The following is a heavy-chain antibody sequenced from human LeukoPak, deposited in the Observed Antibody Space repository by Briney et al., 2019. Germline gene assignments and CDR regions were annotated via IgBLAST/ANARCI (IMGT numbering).Heavy chain of an antibody. D-gene: IGHD3-22*01. CDR2: IIPIFGTA. Sequence: SVKVSCKASGGTFSSYAISWVRQAPGQGLEWMGGIIPIFGTANYAQKFQGRVTITTDESTSTAYMELSSLRSEDTAVYYCATPERSSGYYYEYWGQGTLVTVSS. V-gene: IGHV1-69*05. J-gene: IGHJ4*02. CDR3: ATPERSSGYYYEY. CDR1: GGTFSSYA.